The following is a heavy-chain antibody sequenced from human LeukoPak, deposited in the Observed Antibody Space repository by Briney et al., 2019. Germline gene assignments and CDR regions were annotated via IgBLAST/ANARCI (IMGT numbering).Heavy chain of an antibody. Sequence: GGSLRLSCAASGFTFSSYVMHWVRQAPGKGLEWVAIISYDGSNEYYADSVKGRFTISRDNAKNSLYLQMNSLRAEDTAVYYCARDLEGASHFDYWGQGTLVTVSA. V-gene: IGHV3-30*04. CDR3: ARDLEGASHFDY. D-gene: IGHD3-16*01. CDR2: ISYDGSNE. CDR1: GFTFSSYV. J-gene: IGHJ4*02.